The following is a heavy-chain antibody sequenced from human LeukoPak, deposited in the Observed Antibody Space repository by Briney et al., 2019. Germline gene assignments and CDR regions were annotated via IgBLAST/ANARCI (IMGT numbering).Heavy chain of an antibody. CDR1: GYTFTSYG. CDR3: ARDFMLGGGGYVYYGMDV. CDR2: ISVYNGNT. V-gene: IGHV1-18*04. D-gene: IGHD5-12*01. J-gene: IGHJ6*04. Sequence: ASVKVSCKASGYTFTSYGISWVRQAPGQGLEWMGWISVYNGNTNYAQKLQGRVTMTTDTSTSTAYMELRSLRSDDTAVYYCARDFMLGGGGYVYYGMDVWGKGTTVTVSS.